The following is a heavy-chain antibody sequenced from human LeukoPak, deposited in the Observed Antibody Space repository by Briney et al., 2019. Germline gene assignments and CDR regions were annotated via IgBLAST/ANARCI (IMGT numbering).Heavy chain of an antibody. CDR2: INHSGST. V-gene: IGHV4-34*01. CDR3: ARGSGRRIQIWFH. CDR1: GGSFSGYY. J-gene: IGHJ6*02. Sequence: SETLSLTCAVYGGSFSGYYWSWIPQPPGKGLERMGEINHSGSTNHNPSIKSRVTISGDTSKTQLSLKLSSVTAADTAVYYCARGSGRRIQIWFHWGQGTTVTVSS. D-gene: IGHD5-18*01.